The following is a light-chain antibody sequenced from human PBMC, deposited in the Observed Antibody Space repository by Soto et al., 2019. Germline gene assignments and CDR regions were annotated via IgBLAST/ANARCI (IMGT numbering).Light chain of an antibody. CDR3: QQSGSSPRT. Sequence: EVVLTQSPGTLSLSPGERATLSCRASQSVSNYLAWYQQKPGQAPRLLIYEASNRATGIPDRFSGSGSGTDFTLTISRLEAEESAVYHCQQSGSSPRTFGQGTKLEIK. J-gene: IGKJ2*01. CDR2: EAS. CDR1: QSVSNY. V-gene: IGKV3-20*01.